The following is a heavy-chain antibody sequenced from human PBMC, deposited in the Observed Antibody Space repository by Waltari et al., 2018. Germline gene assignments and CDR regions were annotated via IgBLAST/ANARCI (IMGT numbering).Heavy chain of an antibody. CDR2: IWYDGSNK. CDR1: GFTFSSYG. Sequence: QVQLVESGGGVVQTGRSLRLSCAASGFTFSSYGMHWVRQAPGKGLEWVAVIWYDGSNKYYADSVKGRFTISRDNSKNTLYLQMNSLRAEDTAMYYCATDIAAAAYFDYWGQGTLVTVSS. J-gene: IGHJ4*02. CDR3: ATDIAAAAYFDY. V-gene: IGHV3-33*08. D-gene: IGHD6-13*01.